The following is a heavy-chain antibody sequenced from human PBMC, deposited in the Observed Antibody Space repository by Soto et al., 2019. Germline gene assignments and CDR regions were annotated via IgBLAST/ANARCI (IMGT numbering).Heavy chain of an antibody. Sequence: SETLSLTCAVSGVSISSGNWWTWVRQTPQRGLEYIGEIFHDGTANYYPSFERRVAISVDTSKNQFSLKLTSVTAADTAIYFCARLVYDTRLNYMYFDFWGQGALVSVSS. D-gene: IGHD2-8*01. J-gene: IGHJ4*02. CDR2: IFHDGTA. CDR1: GVSISSGNW. CDR3: ARLVYDTRLNYMYFDF. V-gene: IGHV4-4*02.